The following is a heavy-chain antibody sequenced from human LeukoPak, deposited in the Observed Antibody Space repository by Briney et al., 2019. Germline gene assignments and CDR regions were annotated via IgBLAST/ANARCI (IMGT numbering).Heavy chain of an antibody. CDR3: ARAPMVRGVEHLFDP. J-gene: IGHJ5*02. V-gene: IGHV3-21*01. D-gene: IGHD3-10*01. CDR2: ISSSSSYI. CDR1: GFTFSSYS. Sequence: GGSLRLSCAASGFTFSSYSMNWVRQAPWKGLEWVSSISSSSSYIYYADSVKGRFTISRDNAKNSLYLQMNSLRAEDTAVYYCARAPMVRGVEHLFDPWGRGTLVTVSS.